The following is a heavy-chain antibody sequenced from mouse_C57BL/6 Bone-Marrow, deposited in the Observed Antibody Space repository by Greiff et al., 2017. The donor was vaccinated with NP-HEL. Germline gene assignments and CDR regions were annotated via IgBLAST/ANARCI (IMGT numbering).Heavy chain of an antibody. J-gene: IGHJ2*01. D-gene: IGHD1-1*01. V-gene: IGHV1-64*01. CDR2: IHPNSGST. Sequence: VQLQQPGAELVKPGASVKLSCEASGYTFTSYWMHWVKQRPGQGLEWIGMIHPNSGSTNYNEKFKSKATLTVDKSSSTAYMQLSSLTSEDSAVYYCASYYYGRRYFDYWGQGTTLTVSS. CDR1: GYTFTSYW. CDR3: ASYYYGRRYFDY.